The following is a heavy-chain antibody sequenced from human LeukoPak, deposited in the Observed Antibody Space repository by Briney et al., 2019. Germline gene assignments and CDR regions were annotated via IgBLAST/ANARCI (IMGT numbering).Heavy chain of an antibody. CDR2: ISGSGGST. Sequence: GGSLRLSCAASGFTFSSYAMSWVCQAPGKGLEWVSAISGSGGSTYYADSVKGRFTISRDNSKNTLYLQMNSLRAEDTAVYYCAKGGEYSSSWYVFFDYWGQGTLVTVSS. CDR1: GFTFSSYA. J-gene: IGHJ4*02. CDR3: AKGGEYSSSWYVFFDY. D-gene: IGHD6-13*01. V-gene: IGHV3-23*01.